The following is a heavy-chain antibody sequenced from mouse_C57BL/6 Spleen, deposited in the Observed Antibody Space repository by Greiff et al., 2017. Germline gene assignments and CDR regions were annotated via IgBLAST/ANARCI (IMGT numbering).Heavy chain of an antibody. CDR2: ILPGSGST. D-gene: IGHD1-1*01. V-gene: IGHV1-9*01. J-gene: IGHJ1*03. CDR3: AREGTTVVAPKLLRYFDV. Sequence: VQLQQSGAELMKPGASVKLSCKATGYTFTGYWIAWVKQRPGHGLEWIGEILPGSGSTNYNEKFKGKATFTADTSSNTAYMQLSSLTTEDSAIYYCAREGTTVVAPKLLRYFDVWGTGTTVTVSS. CDR1: GYTFTGYW.